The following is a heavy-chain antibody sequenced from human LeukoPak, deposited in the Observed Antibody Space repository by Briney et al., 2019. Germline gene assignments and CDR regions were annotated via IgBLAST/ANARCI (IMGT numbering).Heavy chain of an antibody. Sequence: ASVKVSCKASGYTFTGYYMHWVRQAPGQGLEWMGWINPNSGGTNYAQKFQGRVTMTRDTSISTAYMELSRLRSDDTAVYYCARVGRDYYDSSGYFMTPFDYWGQGTLLTVSS. D-gene: IGHD3-22*01. CDR3: ARVGRDYYDSSGYFMTPFDY. CDR2: INPNSGGT. CDR1: GYTFTGYY. J-gene: IGHJ4*02. V-gene: IGHV1-2*02.